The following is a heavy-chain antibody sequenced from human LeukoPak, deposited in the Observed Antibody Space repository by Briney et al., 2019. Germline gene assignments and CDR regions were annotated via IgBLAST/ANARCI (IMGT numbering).Heavy chain of an antibody. J-gene: IGHJ4*02. CDR1: GYTFTSCA. Sequence: ASVKVSCKASGYTFTSCAISWVRQAPGQGLEWMGWINPNSGGTNYAQKFQGRVTMTRDTSISTAYMELSRLRSDDTAVYYCARCSSTNLREFDYWGQGTLVTVSS. CDR2: INPNSGGT. V-gene: IGHV1-2*02. CDR3: ARCSSTNLREFDY. D-gene: IGHD2-2*01.